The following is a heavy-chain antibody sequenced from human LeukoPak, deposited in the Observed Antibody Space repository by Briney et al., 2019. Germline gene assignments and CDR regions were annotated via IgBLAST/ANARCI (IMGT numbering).Heavy chain of an antibody. V-gene: IGHV4-59*01. D-gene: IGHD2-2*03. J-gene: IGHJ5*02. Sequence: SETLSLTCTVSGGSISSYYWSWIRQPPGKGLEWIGYIYYSGSTNYNPSLKSRVTISVDTSKNQFSLKLSSVTAADTAVYYCARHIWISWFDPWGQGTLVTVSS. CDR2: IYYSGST. CDR3: ARHIWISWFDP. CDR1: GGSISSYY.